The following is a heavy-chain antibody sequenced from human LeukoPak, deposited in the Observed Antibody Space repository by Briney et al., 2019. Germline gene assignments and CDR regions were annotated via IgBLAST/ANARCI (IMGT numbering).Heavy chain of an antibody. J-gene: IGHJ6*02. Sequence: SVKVSCKASGGTFSSYAISWVRQAPGQGLEWMGGIIPIFGTANYAQKFQGRVTITADGSTSTAYMELSSLRSEDTAVYYCARGRTAAVMYYGMDVWGQGTTVTVSS. V-gene: IGHV1-69*13. CDR1: GGTFSSYA. D-gene: IGHD2-2*01. CDR3: ARGRTAAVMYYGMDV. CDR2: IIPIFGTA.